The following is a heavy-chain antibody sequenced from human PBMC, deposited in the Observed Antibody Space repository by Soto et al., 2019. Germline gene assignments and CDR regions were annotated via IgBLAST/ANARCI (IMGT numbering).Heavy chain of an antibody. D-gene: IGHD2-2*02. J-gene: IGHJ6*02. CDR3: AREGRDIVVVPAAIPHYYYYGMDV. V-gene: IGHV7-4-1*01. CDR1: GYTLTSYA. Sequence: GASVKVSCKASGYTLTSYAMNWVRQAPGQGLEWMGWVNTNTGNPTYAQGFTGRFVFSLDTSVSTAYLQICSLKAEDTAVYYCAREGRDIVVVPAAIPHYYYYGMDVWGQGTTVTVSS. CDR2: VNTNTGNP.